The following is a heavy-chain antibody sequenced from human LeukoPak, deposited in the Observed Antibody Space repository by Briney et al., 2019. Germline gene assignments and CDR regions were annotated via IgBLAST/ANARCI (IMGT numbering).Heavy chain of an antibody. J-gene: IGHJ4*02. CDR3: ARDPGVGLLWFGELSPFDY. D-gene: IGHD3-10*01. CDR2: IYVDGRTT. Sequence: PGGSLRLSCVASGFTFSNYWMHWVRQPPGKGLVWVSRIYVDGRTTNYADSVKGRFTISRDNAKNSLYLQMNSLRAEDTAVYYCARDPGVGLLWFGELSPFDYWGQGTLVTVSS. CDR1: GFTFSNYW. V-gene: IGHV3-74*01.